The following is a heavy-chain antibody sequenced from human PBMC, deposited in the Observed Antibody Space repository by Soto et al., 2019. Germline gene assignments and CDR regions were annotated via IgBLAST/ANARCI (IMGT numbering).Heavy chain of an antibody. D-gene: IGHD3-10*01. CDR3: AKAAAYHGSASYFPFDD. V-gene: IGHV3-23*01. J-gene: IGHJ4*02. CDR2: ISGSGANT. Sequence: GGSLRLSCAASGFSFSSYAMSWVRQAPGKGLEGVSSISGSGANTYYVDSVKGRFTVSRDNSKNTLYLQMSSLRGEDTAVYKCAKAAAYHGSASYFPFDDWGLGTRVTVSS. CDR1: GFSFSSYA.